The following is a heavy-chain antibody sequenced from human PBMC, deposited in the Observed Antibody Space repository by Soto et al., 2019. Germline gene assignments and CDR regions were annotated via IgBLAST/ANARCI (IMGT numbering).Heavy chain of an antibody. V-gene: IGHV2-5*01. D-gene: IGHD3-10*01. CDR2: SYWNDDR. CDR3: EHSGGDYGSGTYYKNYFFYAMAV. J-gene: IGHJ6*02. CDR1: GFALSASGGV. Sequence: SGPTRVNPTPTLTLTCTFSGFALSASGGVVGWIPQPPGNALECLSRSYWNDDRRYTPFLKRRLTVTKDTSRNKVVLTMATMDLVDTATYYCEHSGGDYGSGTYYKNYFFYAMAVWGQGNTVTVS.